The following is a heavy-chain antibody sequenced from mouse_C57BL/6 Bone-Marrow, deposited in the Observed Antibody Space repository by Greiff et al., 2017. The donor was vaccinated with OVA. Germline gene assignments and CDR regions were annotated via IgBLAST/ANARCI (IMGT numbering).Heavy chain of an antibody. Sequence: VQLQQSGAELVRPGASVTLSCKASGYTFTDYEMHWVKQTPVHGLEWIGAIDPETGGTAYNQKFKGKAILTADKSSSTAYMELRSLTSEDSAVYYCTRGRLLLDYWGQGTTLTVSA. CDR3: TRGRLLLDY. CDR2: IDPETGGT. CDR1: GYTFTDYE. J-gene: IGHJ2*01. D-gene: IGHD2-1*01. V-gene: IGHV1-15*01.